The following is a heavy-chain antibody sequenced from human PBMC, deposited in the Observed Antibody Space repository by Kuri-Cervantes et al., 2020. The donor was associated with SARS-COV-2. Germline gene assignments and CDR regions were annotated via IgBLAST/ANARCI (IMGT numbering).Heavy chain of an antibody. CDR1: GFTFSSYA. J-gene: IGHJ4*02. D-gene: IGHD3-16*01. CDR3: VKGNYVMYSRWPTAPSDY. V-gene: IGHV3-64D*08. CDR2: ISSNGGST. Sequence: GESLKISCSASGFTFSSYAMHWVRQAPGKGLEYVSAISSNGGSTYYADSVKGRFTISRDNSKNTLYLQMSSLRAEDTAVYYCVKGNYVMYSRWPTAPSDYWGQGTLVTVSS.